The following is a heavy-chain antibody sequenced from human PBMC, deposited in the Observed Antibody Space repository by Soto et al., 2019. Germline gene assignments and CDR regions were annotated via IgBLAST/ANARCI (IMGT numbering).Heavy chain of an antibody. CDR2: ISGSGGST. CDR3: AKDLKRYSSSWYWFDP. J-gene: IGHJ5*02. V-gene: IGHV3-23*01. CDR1: GFTFSSYA. Sequence: PGGSLRLSCAASGFTFSSYAMSWVRQAPGKGLEWVSAISGSGGSTYYADSVKGRFTISRDNSKNTLYLQMNSLRAEDTAVYYCAKDLKRYSSSWYWFDPWGQGTLVTVSS. D-gene: IGHD6-13*01.